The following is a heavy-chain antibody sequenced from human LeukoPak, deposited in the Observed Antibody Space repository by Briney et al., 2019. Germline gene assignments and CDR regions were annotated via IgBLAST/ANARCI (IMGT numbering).Heavy chain of an antibody. CDR2: ISTYNGNT. D-gene: IGHD3-10*01. Sequence: ASVKVSCKASGYTFTSHGISWVRQAPGQGLEWMGWISTYNGNTNYAQKLQGRVSMTTDTSTSTAYMELRSLRSDDTAVYYCARVRITMVRGVIISCWFDPWGQGTLVTVSS. J-gene: IGHJ5*02. CDR3: ARVRITMVRGVIISCWFDP. V-gene: IGHV1-18*01. CDR1: GYTFTSHG.